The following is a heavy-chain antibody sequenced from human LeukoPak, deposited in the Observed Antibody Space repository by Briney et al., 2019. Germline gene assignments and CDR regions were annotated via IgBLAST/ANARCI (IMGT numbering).Heavy chain of an antibody. CDR1: GFTFRSYE. V-gene: IGHV3-48*03. J-gene: IGHJ4*02. CDR2: ISSSGNTI. D-gene: IGHD5-18*01. Sequence: GGSLRLSCAASGFTFRSYEMNWVRQAPGRGLEWVSYISSSGNTIYYADSVKGRFTISRDNAKNSLYLQMNRLRAEDTAVYYCARGGYSYGYHYWGQGTLVTVSS. CDR3: ARGGYSYGYHY.